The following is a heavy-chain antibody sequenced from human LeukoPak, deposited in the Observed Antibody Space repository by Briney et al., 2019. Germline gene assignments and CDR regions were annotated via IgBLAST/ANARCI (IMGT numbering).Heavy chain of an antibody. CDR3: ARDHRYGSGSYYQIYYYYGMDV. CDR2: INHSGST. V-gene: IGHV4-34*01. Sequence: PSETLSLTCAVYGGSFSGYYWSWIRQPPGKGLEWIGEINHSGSTNYNPSLKSRVTISVDTSKNQFSLKLSSVTAADTAVYYCARDHRYGSGSYYQIYYYYGMDVWGQGTTVTVSS. J-gene: IGHJ6*02. CDR1: GGSFSGYY. D-gene: IGHD3-10*01.